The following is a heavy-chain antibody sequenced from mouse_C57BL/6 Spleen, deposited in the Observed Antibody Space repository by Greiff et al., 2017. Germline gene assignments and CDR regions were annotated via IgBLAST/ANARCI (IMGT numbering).Heavy chain of an antibody. CDR3: ARLTTVGFDY. CDR1: GYTFTSYW. D-gene: IGHD1-1*01. J-gene: IGHJ2*01. Sequence: QVQLQQPGAELVMPGASVKLSCKASGYTFTSYWMHWVKQRPGQGLEWIGEIDPSASYTNYNQKFKGKSTLTVDKSSSTAYMQLSSLTSEDSAVYYCARLTTVGFDYWGQGTTLTVSS. CDR2: IDPSASYT. V-gene: IGHV1-69*01.